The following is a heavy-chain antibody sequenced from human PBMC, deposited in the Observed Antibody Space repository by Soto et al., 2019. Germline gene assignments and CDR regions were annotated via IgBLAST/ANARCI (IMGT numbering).Heavy chain of an antibody. V-gene: IGHV3-23*01. J-gene: IGHJ6*02. CDR2: ISGSGGST. CDR3: AKPLTYGSGSSSV. D-gene: IGHD3-10*01. CDR1: GFTFSSYA. Sequence: SLRLSCAASGFTFSSYAMSWVRQAPGKGLEWVSAISGSGGSTYYADSVKGRFTISRDNSKNTLYLRMNSLRAEDTAVYYCAKPLTYGSGSSSVWGQGTTVTVSS.